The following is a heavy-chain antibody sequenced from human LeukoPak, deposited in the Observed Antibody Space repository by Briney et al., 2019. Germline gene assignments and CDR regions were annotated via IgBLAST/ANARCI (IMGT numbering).Heavy chain of an antibody. J-gene: IGHJ4*02. Sequence: SETLSLTCVVSGGSLDNLYWSWIRQSPGKGLEWIGYIYSSGSTNSNPSFKSRVTSSLDTSRNQFSLKLNSVTAADTAVYYCARENDSSGYSHFDYWGQGTLVTVSS. CDR1: GGSLDNLY. D-gene: IGHD3-22*01. CDR2: IYSSGST. CDR3: ARENDSSGYSHFDY. V-gene: IGHV4-4*08.